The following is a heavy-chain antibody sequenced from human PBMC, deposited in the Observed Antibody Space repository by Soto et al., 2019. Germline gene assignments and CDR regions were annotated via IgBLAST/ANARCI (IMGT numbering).Heavy chain of an antibody. V-gene: IGHV1-18*01. CDR3: ARGGSSWSAEYYQH. D-gene: IGHD6-13*01. Sequence: QVQLVQSGAEVKKPGASVKVSCKASGYTFTNYGISWVRQAPGQGPEWMGWINANNGNTKYAETLQGRGTMTTDTSTSTAYMELMSLRSDDTAVYYCARGGSSWSAEYYQHWGQGTLVIVSS. CDR1: GYTFTNYG. J-gene: IGHJ1*01. CDR2: INANNGNT.